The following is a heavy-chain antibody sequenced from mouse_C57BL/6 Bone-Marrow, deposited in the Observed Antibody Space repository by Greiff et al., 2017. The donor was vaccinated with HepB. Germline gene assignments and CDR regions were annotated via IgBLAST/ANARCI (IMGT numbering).Heavy chain of an antibody. Sequence: EVQLQQSGAELVRPGDSVKLSCTASGFNIKDDYMHWVKQRHEQGLEWIGWIDTENVDTAYASKFQGTSTITAETASNTAYLQLSSLTSEDTAVYYCTTSQFAYWGQGTLVTVSA. V-gene: IGHV14-4*01. CDR3: TTSQFAY. CDR1: GFNIKDDY. J-gene: IGHJ3*01. CDR2: IDTENVDT.